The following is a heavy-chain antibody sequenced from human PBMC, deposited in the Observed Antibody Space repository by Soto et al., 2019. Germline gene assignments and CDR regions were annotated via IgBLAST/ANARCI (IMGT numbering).Heavy chain of an antibody. J-gene: IGHJ4*02. CDR2: VWSDGDKQ. D-gene: IGHD6-19*01. Sequence: QVQLVESGGGVVQPGRSLRLSCAASGFNFSNYAMHWVRQAPGKGLEWVAVVWSDGDKQAYADSVKGRFSMSRDNSKNTLSLQMSSLRVEDTAVYYCAREGSVAGTSVIDNWGQGTLATVSS. CDR3: AREGSVAGTSVIDN. V-gene: IGHV3-33*01. CDR1: GFNFSNYA.